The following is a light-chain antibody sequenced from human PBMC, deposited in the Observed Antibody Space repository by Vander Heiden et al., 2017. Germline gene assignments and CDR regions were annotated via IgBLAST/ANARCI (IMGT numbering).Light chain of an antibody. V-gene: IGLV2-11*01. CDR2: DVT. J-gene: IGLJ3*02. Sequence: QSALTQPRSASGSPGQSVTISCSGTSSDVGAYDYVSWYQQHPGKAPKLLIYDVTKWPSGVPDRFSGSKSGNTATLTISGLLTEDEADYYCCSYAGSYTWVFGGGTKVTVL. CDR1: SSDVGAYDY. CDR3: CSYAGSYTWV.